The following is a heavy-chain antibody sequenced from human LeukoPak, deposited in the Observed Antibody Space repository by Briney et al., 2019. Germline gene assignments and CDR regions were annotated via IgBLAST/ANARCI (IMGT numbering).Heavy chain of an antibody. CDR2: IYYSGST. Sequence: SETLSLTCTVSGGSISSYYWSWIRQPPGKGLEWIGSIYYSGSTYYNPSLKSRVTISVDTSKNQFSLKLSSVTAADTAVYYCARLCGDGYMDYWGQGTLVTVSS. D-gene: IGHD4/OR15-4a*01. J-gene: IGHJ4*02. V-gene: IGHV4-59*05. CDR1: GGSISSYY. CDR3: ARLCGDGYMDY.